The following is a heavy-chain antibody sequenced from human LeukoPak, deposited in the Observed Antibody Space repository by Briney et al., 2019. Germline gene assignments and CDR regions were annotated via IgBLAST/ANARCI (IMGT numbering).Heavy chain of an antibody. J-gene: IGHJ4*02. D-gene: IGHD3-10*01. CDR3: ARKNYYGSGSYDY. Sequence: PSETLSLTCTVSGGSISSYYWSWIRQPPGKGLEWIGYIYYSGRTNYNPSLESRVTISVDTSNNQFSLKLSSVTAADTAVYYCARKNYYGSGSYDYWGQGTRVTVSS. CDR1: GGSISSYY. V-gene: IGHV4-59*12. CDR2: IYYSGRT.